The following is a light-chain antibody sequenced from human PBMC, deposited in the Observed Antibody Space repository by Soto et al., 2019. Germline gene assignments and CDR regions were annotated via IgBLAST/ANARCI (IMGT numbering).Light chain of an antibody. Sequence: QSALTQPPSVSVSSGQSVTISCTGTSSDVGSYNRVSWYQQPPGTAPKLIIYEVNTRLSGVPDRFSGSKSGNTASLTISGLHADYEADYYCSSYTSSSTVLFGGGIKLTVL. CDR1: SSDVGSYNR. J-gene: IGLJ2*01. CDR2: EVN. V-gene: IGLV2-18*02. CDR3: SSYTSSSTVL.